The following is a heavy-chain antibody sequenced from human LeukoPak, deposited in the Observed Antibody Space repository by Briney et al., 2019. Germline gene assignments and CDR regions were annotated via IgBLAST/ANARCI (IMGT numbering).Heavy chain of an antibody. J-gene: IGHJ4*02. CDR3: AGDYKTLAY. Sequence: SETLSLTCTVSGDSSSSYYWSWIRQPPGKGLEWIGYVYHSGSPEHNPSLKSRVTISLDTSKNQFSLKLRSVTPADTAVYYCAGDYKTLAYWGQGTLVTVSS. V-gene: IGHV4-59*01. CDR2: VYHSGSP. CDR1: GDSSSSYY. D-gene: IGHD3-16*01.